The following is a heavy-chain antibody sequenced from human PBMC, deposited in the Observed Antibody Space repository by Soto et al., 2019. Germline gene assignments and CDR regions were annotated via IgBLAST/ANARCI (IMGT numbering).Heavy chain of an antibody. J-gene: IGHJ4*02. D-gene: IGHD2-2*01. V-gene: IGHV3-23*01. CDR2: ISGSGGST. CDR3: AKAPPYCSSASCSPVDY. Sequence: GGSLRLSCAASGFTFSSYAMSWVRQAPGKGLEWVSAISGSGGSTYYADSVKGRFTISRDNSKNTLYLQMNSLRAEDTAVYYCAKAPPYCSSASCSPVDYGGKGPLVTVPS. CDR1: GFTFSSYA.